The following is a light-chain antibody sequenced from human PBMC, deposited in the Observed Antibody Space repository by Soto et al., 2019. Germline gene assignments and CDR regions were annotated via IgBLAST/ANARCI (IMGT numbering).Light chain of an antibody. CDR3: QQYGSYPWT. CDR2: AAS. CDR1: QSISSW. J-gene: IGKJ1*01. Sequence: DIQLTQSPGTLSASVGERATLTCRASQSISSWLVWYQQKPGQAPRLLIYAASYLPSGVPSRFSGSGSGTEFTLTISSLEPDDFAPYYCQQYGSYPWTFGQGTKVDIK. V-gene: IGKV1-5*01.